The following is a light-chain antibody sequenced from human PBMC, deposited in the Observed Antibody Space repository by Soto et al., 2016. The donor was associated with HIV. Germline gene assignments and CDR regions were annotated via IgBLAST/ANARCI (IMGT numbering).Light chain of an antibody. Sequence: SYELTQAPSVSVAPGKTARISCGGINIGSKSVQWYQQQPGQAPVLVVYDDSDRPSGIPERFSGSNSGNTATLTISRVEAGDEADYYCQVWNXGSDHPVFGGGTKLTVL. J-gene: IGLJ3*02. CDR3: QVWNXGSDHPV. CDR1: NIGSKS. CDR2: DDS. V-gene: IGLV3-21*03.